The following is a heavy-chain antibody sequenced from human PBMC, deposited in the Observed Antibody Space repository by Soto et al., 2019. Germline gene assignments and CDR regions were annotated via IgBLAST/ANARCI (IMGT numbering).Heavy chain of an antibody. V-gene: IGHV4-39*01. CDR2: IYSSGST. CDR1: GGSISSGSSY. J-gene: IGHJ2*01. D-gene: IGHD6-19*01. CDR3: ARRGVEGGGWRYFEL. Sequence: QLQLQESGPGLVKPSENLSLTCTVSGGSISSGSSYWGWIRQPPGKGLEWIARIYSSGSTYYNMSLKSRVTTSVDATMNQCSLKVASVTAADTAVYFCARRGVEGGGWRYFELWGRGSLVTVSS.